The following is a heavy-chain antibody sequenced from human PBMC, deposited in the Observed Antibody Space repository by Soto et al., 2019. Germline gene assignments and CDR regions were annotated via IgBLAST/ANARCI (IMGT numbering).Heavy chain of an antibody. CDR2: IWYDGSNK. V-gene: IGHV3-33*01. D-gene: IGHD3-3*01. CDR1: GFNLSSYG. CDR3: ARDPSDYWSGSYYYGMDV. J-gene: IGHJ6*02. Sequence: QVQLVESGGGVVQPGRSLRLSCVASGFNLSSYGMHWVRQAPGTGLEWVAVIWYDGSNKYYVDYVKGRLNMSRDNTKNTVYLQMNSLRDEDTAVYYCARDPSDYWSGSYYYGMDVWGQGTTVTVSS.